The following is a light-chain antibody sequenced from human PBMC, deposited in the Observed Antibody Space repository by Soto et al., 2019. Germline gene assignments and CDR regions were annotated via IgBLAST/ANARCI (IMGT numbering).Light chain of an antibody. Sequence: QSALTKPASVFGSPGQSITLSCTGSGRDIGAYDYVSWYQQHPGKAPKLLIYVVNNRPSGVSGRFSGSKSDTTAYLTISGLQAEDDADYYCSSYSDSDTKVFGTGTKLTVL. CDR2: VVN. J-gene: IGLJ1*01. V-gene: IGLV2-14*01. CDR3: SSYSDSDTKV. CDR1: GRDIGAYDY.